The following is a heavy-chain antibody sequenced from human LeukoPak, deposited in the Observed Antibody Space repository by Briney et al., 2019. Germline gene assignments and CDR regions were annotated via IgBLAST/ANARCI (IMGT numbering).Heavy chain of an antibody. CDR2: INWNGGST. CDR3: ARDSAHHYSSGGEHMGYYFDY. D-gene: IGHD3-22*01. J-gene: IGHJ4*02. V-gene: IGHV3-20*04. CDR1: GFTFDDYG. Sequence: GGSLRLSCAASGFTFDDYGMSWVRQAPGKGLEWVSGINWNGGSTGYADSVKGRFTISRDNAKNSLYLQMNSLRAEDTALYYCARDSAHHYSSGGEHMGYYFDYWGQGTLVTVSS.